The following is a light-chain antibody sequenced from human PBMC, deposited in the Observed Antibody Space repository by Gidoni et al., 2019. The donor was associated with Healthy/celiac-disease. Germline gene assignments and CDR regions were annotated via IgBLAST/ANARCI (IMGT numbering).Light chain of an antibody. CDR1: SPNIGAGYD. J-gene: IGLJ3*02. CDR2: GNS. CDR3: QSYDSSLSGWV. V-gene: IGLV1-40*01. Sequence: QSVLTQPPSVSEPPGQRVTISCTGSSPNIGAGYDVHWYQQLPGTAPKLLIYGNSNRPSGVPDRFSGSKSGTSASLAITGLQAEDEADYYCQSYDSSLSGWVFGGGTKLTVL.